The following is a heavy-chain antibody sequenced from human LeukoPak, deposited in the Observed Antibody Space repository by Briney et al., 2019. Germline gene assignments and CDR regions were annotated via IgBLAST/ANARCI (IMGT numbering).Heavy chain of an antibody. J-gene: IGHJ4*02. CDR3: ARDPTRRGYFDY. V-gene: IGHV3-53*01. Sequence: PGGSLRLSCAASGFTFSRYWMHWVRQAPGKGLEWVSVIYSGGNTYYSDSVKGRFTISRDKSKNTLYLQMNSLRAEDTAVYYCARDPTRRGYFDYWGQGTLVTVSS. D-gene: IGHD3-22*01. CDR1: GFTFSRYW. CDR2: IYSGGNT.